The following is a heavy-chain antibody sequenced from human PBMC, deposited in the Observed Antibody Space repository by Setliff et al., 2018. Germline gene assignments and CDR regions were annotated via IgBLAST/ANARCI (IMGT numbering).Heavy chain of an antibody. V-gene: IGHV1-2*06. CDR2: INPSSGAT. J-gene: IGHJ4*02. Sequence: ASVKVSCKASGYTFTGYYMYWVRQAPGQGLEWMGRINPSSGATIYAQKFQGRVTMTSDTSISTAYMELSRLRSDDTAVYYCARGRDFWSGYYAYWGQGTLVTAPQ. CDR3: ARGRDFWSGYYAY. CDR1: GYTFTGYY. D-gene: IGHD3-3*01.